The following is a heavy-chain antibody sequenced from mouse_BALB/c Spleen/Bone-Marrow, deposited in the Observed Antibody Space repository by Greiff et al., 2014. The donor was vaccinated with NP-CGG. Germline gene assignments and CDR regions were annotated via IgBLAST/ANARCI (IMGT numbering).Heavy chain of an antibody. CDR1: GYTFTSYY. D-gene: IGHD2-12*01. V-gene: IGHV1S81*02. CDR3: TRSRRAMDY. J-gene: IGHJ4*01. CDR2: INPSNGGT. Sequence: QVQLKQSGAELVKPGAPVKLSCKASGYTFTSYYIYWVKQRPGQGLEWIGEINPSNGGTNFNEKFKSKATLTVDKSSSTAYMQLSILTSEDSAVYYCTRSRRAMDYWGQGTSVTVSS.